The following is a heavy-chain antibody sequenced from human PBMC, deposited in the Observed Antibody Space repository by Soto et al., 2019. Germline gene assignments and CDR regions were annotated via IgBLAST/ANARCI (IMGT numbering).Heavy chain of an antibody. CDR2: INTNSGGT. Sequence: ASVKVSCKASGYTFTGYYIHWVRQAPGQGLEWMGWINTNSGGTNYAQKFQGRVTMTRDTSISTAYMELSRLTSDDMAVYYCARTQTNDYWGQGTLVTVSS. CDR1: GYTFTGYY. V-gene: IGHV1-2*02. CDR3: ARTQTNDY. J-gene: IGHJ4*02.